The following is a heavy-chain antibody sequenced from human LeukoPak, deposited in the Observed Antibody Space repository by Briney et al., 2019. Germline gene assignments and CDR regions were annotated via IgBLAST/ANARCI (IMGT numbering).Heavy chain of an antibody. CDR3: GGGSGYYDFDY. V-gene: IGHV3-30-3*01. J-gene: IGHJ4*02. Sequence: GGSLRLSCAASGFTFSSYAMHWVRQAPGKGLEWVAVISYDGSNKYYADSVKGRFTISRDNSKNTLYLQMNSLRAEDTAVYYCGGGSGYYDFDYWGQGTLVTVSS. D-gene: IGHD3-3*01. CDR2: ISYDGSNK. CDR1: GFTFSSYA.